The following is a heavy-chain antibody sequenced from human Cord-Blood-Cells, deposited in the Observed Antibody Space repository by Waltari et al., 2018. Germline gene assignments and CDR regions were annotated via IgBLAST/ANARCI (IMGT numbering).Heavy chain of an antibody. CDR1: GGSFSGYY. D-gene: IGHD7-27*01. CDR3: ARGPLGRGSIPNYFDY. J-gene: IGHJ4*02. CDR2: INHSGST. V-gene: IGHV4-34*01. Sequence: QVQLQQWGAGLLKPSETLSLTCAVYGGSFSGYYWSWIRQPPGKGLEWMGEINHSGSTNYTPSLKSRVTISVAASKNQFSLKLSSVTAADTAVYYCARGPLGRGSIPNYFDYWGQGTLVTVSS.